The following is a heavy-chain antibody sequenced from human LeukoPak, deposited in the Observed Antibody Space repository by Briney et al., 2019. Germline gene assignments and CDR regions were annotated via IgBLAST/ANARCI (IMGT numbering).Heavy chain of an antibody. CDR2: ISSSSSTI. J-gene: IGHJ4*02. Sequence: GGSLRLSCAASGFTFSSYSMNWVRQAPGKGLEWVSYISSSSSTIYYADSVKGRFTISRDNAKNSLYLQMNSLRADDTAVYYCAKDVTATWYWGQGTLVTVSS. D-gene: IGHD2-21*02. CDR1: GFTFSSYS. V-gene: IGHV3-48*01. CDR3: AKDVTATWY.